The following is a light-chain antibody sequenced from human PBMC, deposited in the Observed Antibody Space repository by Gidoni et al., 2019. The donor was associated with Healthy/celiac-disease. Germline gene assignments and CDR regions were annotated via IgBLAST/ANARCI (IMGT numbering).Light chain of an antibody. Sequence: DLQLTHSPSFLSASVGDRVTITCRASQGISSYLAWYQQKPGKAPKLLIYAASTLQSGVPSRFSGSGSGTEFTITIRSLQHEDFETYYCQKHKSYSLTFGGGTKVEIK. CDR1: QGISSY. J-gene: IGKJ4*01. V-gene: IGKV1-9*01. CDR3: QKHKSYSLT. CDR2: AAS.